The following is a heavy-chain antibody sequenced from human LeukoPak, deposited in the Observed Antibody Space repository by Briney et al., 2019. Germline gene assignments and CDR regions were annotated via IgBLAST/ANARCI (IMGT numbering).Heavy chain of an antibody. D-gene: IGHD3-22*01. CDR1: GGSISGSSYY. V-gene: IGHV4-39*01. CDR2: IYYSGST. Sequence: PSETLSLICSVSGGSISGSSYYWGWIRQPPGKGLEWIGSIYYSGSTYYNPSLKSRVTISVDTSKNQFSLKLSSVTAADTAVYYCARHLSGWMIVVVMIDYWGQGTLVTVSS. CDR3: ARHLSGWMIVVVMIDY. J-gene: IGHJ4*02.